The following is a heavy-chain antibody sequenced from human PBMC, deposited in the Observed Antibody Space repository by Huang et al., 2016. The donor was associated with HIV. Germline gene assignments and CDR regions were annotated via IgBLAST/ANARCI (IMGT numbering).Heavy chain of an antibody. CDR2: IDYSGST. J-gene: IGHJ4*02. CDR3: ARDHHDFWRGYRRMYFFDH. CDR1: GGSISTHY. V-gene: IGHV4-59*11. D-gene: IGHD3-3*01. Sequence: QVQLQESGPGLVKPSETLSLTCTVSGGSISTHYWSWLRQPPGKGLEWIGSIDYSGSTNDSPSRKSRVTILLDTSKNQFSLRVKSVTAADTAMYYCARDHHDFWRGYRRMYFFDHWGQGTLVTVSS.